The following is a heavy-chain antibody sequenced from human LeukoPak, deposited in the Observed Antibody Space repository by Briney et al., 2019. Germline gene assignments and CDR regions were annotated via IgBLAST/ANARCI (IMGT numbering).Heavy chain of an antibody. Sequence: PGGSLRLSCAASGFTFSRYGMHWVRQAPGKGLEWVAVILFDGSNKYYADSVKGRFTISRDNSKNTLYLQMSSLRAEDTAVYYCAKVGDGDYYLDYWGQGTLVTVSS. CDR2: ILFDGSNK. J-gene: IGHJ4*02. CDR3: AKVGDGDYYLDY. D-gene: IGHD4-17*01. CDR1: GFTFSRYG. V-gene: IGHV3-33*06.